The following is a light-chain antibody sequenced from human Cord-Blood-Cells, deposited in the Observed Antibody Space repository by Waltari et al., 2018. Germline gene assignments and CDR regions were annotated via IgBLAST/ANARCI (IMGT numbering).Light chain of an antibody. V-gene: IGKV1-39*01. J-gene: IGKJ2*03. CDR2: AES. Sequence: DIQMTQSPSPLSASVGDRVTITCRASQSISSYLNCYQQKPGKAPKLLIYAESSLQSGVPSRFSGSGSGTDFTLTISSLQPEDFATYYCQQSYSTPYSFGQGTKLEIK. CDR1: QSISSY. CDR3: QQSYSTPYS.